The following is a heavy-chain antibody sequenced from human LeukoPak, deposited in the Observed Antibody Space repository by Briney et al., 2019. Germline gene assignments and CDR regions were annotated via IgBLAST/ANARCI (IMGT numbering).Heavy chain of an antibody. D-gene: IGHD3-16*02. CDR1: GYTFTNYG. CDR3: ARSDYVWGSYRLRGEYFDY. J-gene: IGHJ4*02. CDR2: ISPYNGNT. V-gene: IGHV1-18*01. Sequence: GASVKVSCKAPGYTFTNYGISWVRQAPGQGLEWMGWISPYNGNTNYAQKLQGRVTMTTDTSTSTAYMELRSPRSDDTAVYYCARSDYVWGSYRLRGEYFDYWGQGTLVTVSS.